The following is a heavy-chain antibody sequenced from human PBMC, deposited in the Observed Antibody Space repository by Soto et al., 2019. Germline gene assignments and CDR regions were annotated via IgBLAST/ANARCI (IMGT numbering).Heavy chain of an antibody. Sequence: QVQLVQSGAEVKKPGASVTVSCKGSGYTFTSYHINWVRQATGQGLEWMGWMNPNSGNTGYAQTLQGRVTMTWDTSISTAYMELSSLRFEDTAMYYCARGHISSTKNWLDPWGQGTLVTVSS. CDR2: MNPNSGNT. J-gene: IGHJ5*02. D-gene: IGHD6-6*01. CDR1: GYTFTSYH. V-gene: IGHV1-8*01. CDR3: ARGHISSTKNWLDP.